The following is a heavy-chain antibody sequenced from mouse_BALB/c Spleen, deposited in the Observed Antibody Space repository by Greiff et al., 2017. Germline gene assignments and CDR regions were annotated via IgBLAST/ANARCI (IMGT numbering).Heavy chain of an antibody. J-gene: IGHJ1*01. V-gene: IGHV3-2*02. CDR1: GYSITSDYA. CDR3: AVTDGYDGVFDV. Sequence: EVQLQQSGPGLVKPSQSLSLTCTVTGYSITSDYAWNWIRQFPGNKLEWMGYISYSGSTSYNPSLKSRISITRDTSKNQFFLQLNSVTTEDTATYYCAVTDGYDGVFDVWGAGTTVTVSS. CDR2: ISYSGST. D-gene: IGHD2-2*01.